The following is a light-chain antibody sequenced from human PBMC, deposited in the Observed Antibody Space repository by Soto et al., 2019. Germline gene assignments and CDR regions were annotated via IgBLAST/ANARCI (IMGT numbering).Light chain of an antibody. J-gene: IGKJ4*01. V-gene: IGKV1-39*01. CDR3: QHRDGTPPLT. Sequence: DIQLTQSPSSLSASVGDTVTITCRASQTIDTYLNWYQHKPGKAPYLLIYAASNLQTGVPSWFRGSGSETDFALTISSLEPEDFAPYYCQHRDGTPPLTFGGGTKVEI. CDR2: AAS. CDR1: QTIDTY.